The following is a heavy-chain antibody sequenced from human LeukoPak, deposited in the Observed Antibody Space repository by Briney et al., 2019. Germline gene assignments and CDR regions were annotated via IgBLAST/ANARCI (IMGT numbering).Heavy chain of an antibody. D-gene: IGHD2-2*02. J-gene: IGHJ4*02. CDR1: GVSFSGYY. Sequence: SETLSLTCAVYGVSFSGYYWSWNRQPPGKGLEWIGEINHSGSTNYNPSLKSRVTISVDTSKNQFSLKLSSVTAADTAVYYCAREWGHCSSTSCYTEGDYWGQGTLVTVSS. CDR2: INHSGST. V-gene: IGHV4-34*01. CDR3: AREWGHCSSTSCYTEGDY.